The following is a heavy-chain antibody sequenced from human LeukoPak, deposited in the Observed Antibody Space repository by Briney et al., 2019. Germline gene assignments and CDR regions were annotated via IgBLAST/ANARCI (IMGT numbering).Heavy chain of an antibody. CDR1: GYTFTGYY. D-gene: IGHD6-19*01. V-gene: IGHV1-2*02. J-gene: IGHJ4*02. CDR3: ARDSGWYFPHYYFDY. Sequence: ASVKVSCKASGYTFTGYYMHWVRPAPGQGLEWMGWINPNSGGTNYAQKFQGRVTMTRDTSISTAYMELSRLRSDDTAVYYCARDSGWYFPHYYFDYWGQGTLVTVSS. CDR2: INPNSGGT.